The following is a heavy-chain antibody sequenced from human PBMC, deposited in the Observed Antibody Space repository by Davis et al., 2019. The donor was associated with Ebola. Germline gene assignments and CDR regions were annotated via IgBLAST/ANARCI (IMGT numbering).Heavy chain of an antibody. D-gene: IGHD6-13*01. CDR1: GGSISSYY. CDR2: IYYSGST. V-gene: IGHV4-59*01. Sequence: PGGSLRLSCTVSGGSISSYYWSWIRQPPGKGLEWIGYIYYSGSTNYNPSLKSRVTISVDTSKNQFSLKLSSVTAADTAVYYCARGFVADSSSWYLFDYWGQGTLVTVSS. J-gene: IGHJ4*02. CDR3: ARGFVADSSSWYLFDY.